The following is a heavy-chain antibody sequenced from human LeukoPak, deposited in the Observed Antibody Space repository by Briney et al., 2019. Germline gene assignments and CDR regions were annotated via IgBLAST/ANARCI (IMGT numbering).Heavy chain of an antibody. CDR1: GFTFDDYA. Sequence: GGSLGLSCAASGFTFDDYAMHWVRQAPGKGLDWVSLISWDGGTTYYADSVKGRFTISRDNSKNSLYLQMHSLRVEDTALYYCQGAFDFWGQGTMVTVSS. CDR3: QGAFDF. J-gene: IGHJ3*01. V-gene: IGHV3-43D*03. CDR2: ISWDGGTT.